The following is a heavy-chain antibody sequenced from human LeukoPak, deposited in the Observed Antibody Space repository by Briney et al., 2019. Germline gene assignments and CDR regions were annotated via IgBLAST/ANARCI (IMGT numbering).Heavy chain of an antibody. CDR1: GFTFSSYA. CDR3: AKERATYYYDSSSQPFDY. CDR2: ISGRGVST. V-gene: IGHV3-23*01. Sequence: GGSLRLSCAASGFTFSSYAMSWVRQAPGKGLEWVSAISGRGVSTYYADSVKGRFTVSRDNSTNTLYLQMNSLRAEDTAVYYCAKERATYYYDSSSQPFDYWGQGTLVTVSS. D-gene: IGHD3-22*01. J-gene: IGHJ4*02.